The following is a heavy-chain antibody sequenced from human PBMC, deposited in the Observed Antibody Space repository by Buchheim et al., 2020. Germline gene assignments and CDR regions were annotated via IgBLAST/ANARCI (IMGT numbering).Heavy chain of an antibody. V-gene: IGHV3-48*03. CDR2: ISGSGSTI. J-gene: IGHJ5*02. Sequence: EVQLVESGGGLVQPGGSLRLSCAASGFTFSSYEMNWVRQAPGKGLEWVSYISGSGSTIYYADSVEGRFTISRDNSKNTLYLQMNSLRAEDTAVYYCAKSGEIVGATQYNWFDPWGQGTL. CDR1: GFTFSSYE. D-gene: IGHD1-26*01. CDR3: AKSGEIVGATQYNWFDP.